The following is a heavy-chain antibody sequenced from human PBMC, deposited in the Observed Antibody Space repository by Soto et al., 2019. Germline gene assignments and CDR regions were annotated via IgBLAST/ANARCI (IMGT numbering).Heavy chain of an antibody. CDR2: IKQDGTEK. V-gene: IGHV3-7*01. D-gene: IGHD5-18*01. CDR3: ARGDTPMITGMDSFDI. Sequence: GGSLRLSCAASGFTFGRYWMNWVRQAPGKGLEWVANIKQDGTEKNYVDSVKGRFTISRDNAKNSLYLQMDSLRAEDTAVYFCARGDTPMITGMDSFDIWGQGTLVTVSS. J-gene: IGHJ3*02. CDR1: GFTFGRYW.